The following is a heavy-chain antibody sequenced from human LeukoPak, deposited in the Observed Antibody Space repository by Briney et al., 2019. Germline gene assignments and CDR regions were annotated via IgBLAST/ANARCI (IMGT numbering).Heavy chain of an antibody. CDR1: GYTFTDYD. Sequence: GASVRVSCKTSGYTFTDYDITWGRQAPGQGLEWMGRVSPYNGNTYYSQRFQDRVIITKDTSTGTAYMDLRDLRTDDTAMYYCARNGRVRRVVKDLFEYWGQGTLVAVSS. CDR2: VSPYNGNT. J-gene: IGHJ4*02. V-gene: IGHV1-18*01. D-gene: IGHD3-10*01. CDR3: ARNGRVRRVVKDLFEY.